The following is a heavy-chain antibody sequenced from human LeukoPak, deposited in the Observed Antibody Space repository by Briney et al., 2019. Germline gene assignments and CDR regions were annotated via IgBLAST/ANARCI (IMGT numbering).Heavy chain of an antibody. CDR3: ARATWITIFGVVSHFDY. D-gene: IGHD3-3*01. Sequence: PSETLSLTCVVYGGSFSGYYWSWIRQPPGKGLEWIGEINHSGSTNYNPSLKSRVTISVDTSKNQFSLKLSSVTAADTAVYYCARATWITIFGVVSHFDYWGQGTLVTVSS. CDR2: INHSGST. V-gene: IGHV4-34*01. CDR1: GGSFSGYY. J-gene: IGHJ4*02.